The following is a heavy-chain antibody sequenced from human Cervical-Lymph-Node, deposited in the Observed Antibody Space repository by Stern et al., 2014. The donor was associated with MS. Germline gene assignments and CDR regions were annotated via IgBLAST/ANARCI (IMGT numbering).Heavy chain of an antibody. J-gene: IGHJ4*02. D-gene: IGHD3-3*01. CDR1: GGSVRSGSYY. CDR2: GYTTGST. V-gene: IGHV4-61*02. Sequence: QLQLQESGPGLVKPSQTLSLTCSVSGGSVRSGSYYWSWVRQPAGKGLQWIGRGYTTGSTDYNPSLKRRVTRSQDPSKNHFSLTLSSVTAADTAVYYCATSFGGVPMFYWGQGTLVTVSS. CDR3: ATSFGGVPMFY.